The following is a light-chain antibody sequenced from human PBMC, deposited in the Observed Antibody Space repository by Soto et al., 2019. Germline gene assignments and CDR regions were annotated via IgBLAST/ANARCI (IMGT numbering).Light chain of an antibody. V-gene: IGLV1-44*01. CDR3: AAWDESPNVPV. CDR1: NSNIGRNT. CDR2: SDN. J-gene: IGLJ3*02. Sequence: QSVLTQPPSASGTPGQRVTISCSGSNSNIGRNTVNWYQQFPGAAPNLLIHSDNQRPSGVPDRSSGSRSGTSASLAISGLQSEDEADYYCAAWDESPNVPVFGGGTKLTVL.